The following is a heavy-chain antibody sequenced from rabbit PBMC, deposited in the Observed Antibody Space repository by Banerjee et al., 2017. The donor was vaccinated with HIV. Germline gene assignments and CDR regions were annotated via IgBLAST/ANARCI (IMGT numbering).Heavy chain of an antibody. Sequence: EESGGDLVKPAGSLTLTCTASGFSFSSGYDMCWVRQAPGKGLEWIGCITFGSDRAYYASWAKGRFTVSKTSSTTVDLKMTSLTAADTATYFCARHFYGGYVGLYLWGQGTLVTVS. V-gene: IGHV1S40*01. D-gene: IGHD2-1*01. CDR3: ARHFYGGYVGLYL. J-gene: IGHJ6*01. CDR2: ITFGSDRA. CDR1: GFSFSSGYD.